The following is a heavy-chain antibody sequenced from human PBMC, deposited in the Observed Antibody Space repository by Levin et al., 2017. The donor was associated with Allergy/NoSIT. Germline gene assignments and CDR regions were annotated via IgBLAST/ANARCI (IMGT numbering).Heavy chain of an antibody. Sequence: LSLTCAASGFTFSSYSMNWVRQAPGKGLEWVSYISSSSSTIYYADSVKGRFTISRDNAKNSLYLQMNSLRAEDTAVYYCARSKLYCSGGSCYSAYYYYGMDVWGQGTTVTVSS. CDR3: ARSKLYCSGGSCYSAYYYYGMDV. V-gene: IGHV3-48*01. CDR1: GFTFSSYS. J-gene: IGHJ6*02. D-gene: IGHD2-15*01. CDR2: ISSSSSTI.